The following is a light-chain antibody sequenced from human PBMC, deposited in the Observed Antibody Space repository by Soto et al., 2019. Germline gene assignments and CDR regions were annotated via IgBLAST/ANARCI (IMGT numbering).Light chain of an antibody. J-gene: IGLJ2*01. CDR1: TSNIGNNY. Sequence: QSVLTQPPSVSAAPGQKFTISCSGSTSNIGNNYASWYQQLPGKAPRLLIYDSDKRPSGIPDRFSGSKSGTSATLGITGLQTGDEADYYCGSWDSSLSAAVFGGGTKLTVL. CDR3: GSWDSSLSAAV. CDR2: DSD. V-gene: IGLV1-51*01.